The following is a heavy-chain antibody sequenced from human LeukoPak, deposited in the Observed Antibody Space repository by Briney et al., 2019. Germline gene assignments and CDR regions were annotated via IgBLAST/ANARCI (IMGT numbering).Heavy chain of an antibody. CDR3: AKKGGIVASILDAFAF. CDR1: GFTFRNYG. Sequence: GGSLRLSCAASGFTFRNYGMHWVRQAPGKGLGWVAFIRLDGTNIYYGDSVKGRFTISRDNSKNTLHLQMNSLRAEDTAVYYCAKKGGIVASILDAFAFWGQGTMVTVSS. V-gene: IGHV3-30*02. D-gene: IGHD5-12*01. CDR2: IRLDGTNI. J-gene: IGHJ3*01.